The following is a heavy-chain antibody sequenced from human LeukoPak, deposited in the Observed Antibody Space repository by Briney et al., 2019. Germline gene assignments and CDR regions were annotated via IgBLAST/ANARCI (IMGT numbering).Heavy chain of an antibody. V-gene: IGHV4-34*01. D-gene: IGHD1-26*01. CDR2: ISHSGRT. Sequence: SETLSLTCAVYGGSFSGYYWNWIRQSPGKGLEWIGEISHSGRTIYNPSLKSRVTISVDMSMNQLSLRLSSVTAADTAVYYCARLDDEVGIDYWGQGTLVTVSS. CDR3: ARLDDEVGIDY. J-gene: IGHJ4*02. CDR1: GGSFSGYY.